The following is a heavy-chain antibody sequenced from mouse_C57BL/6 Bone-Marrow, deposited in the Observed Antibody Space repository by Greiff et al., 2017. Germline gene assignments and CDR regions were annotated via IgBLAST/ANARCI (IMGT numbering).Heavy chain of an antibody. CDR2: ISDGGSYT. D-gene: IGHD2-5*01. CDR3: ARASIVTTAHYYAMDY. V-gene: IGHV5-4*01. J-gene: IGHJ4*01. CDR1: GFTFSGYA. Sequence: EVQRVESGGGLVKPGGSLKLSCAASGFTFSGYAMSWVRQTPEKRLEWVATISDGGSYTYYPDNVKGRFTISRDNAKNNLYLQLSHLKSEDTAMYYCARASIVTTAHYYAMDYWGRGTSVTVSA.